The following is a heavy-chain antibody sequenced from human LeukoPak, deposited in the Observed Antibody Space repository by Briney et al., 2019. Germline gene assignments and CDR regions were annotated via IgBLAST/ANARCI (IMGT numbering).Heavy chain of an antibody. CDR2: IYYSGST. Sequence: PSETLSLTCTVSGVSISSYYWSWIRQPPGKGLEWIGYIYYSGSTNYNPSLKSRVTISVDTSKNQFTLQLSSVTAADAAVYYCAKQIVAEEWGIFDYWGRGTVVSVFS. CDR1: GVSISSYY. J-gene: IGHJ4*02. CDR3: AKQIVAEEWGIFDY. D-gene: IGHD5-12*01. V-gene: IGHV4-59*08.